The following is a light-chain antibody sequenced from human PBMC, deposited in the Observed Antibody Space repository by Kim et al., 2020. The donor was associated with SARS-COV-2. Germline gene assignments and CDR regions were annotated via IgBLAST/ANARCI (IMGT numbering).Light chain of an antibody. CDR1: QDIRYY. V-gene: IGKV1-33*01. CDR2: DAS. CDR3: QQYDNLPIT. J-gene: IGKJ5*01. Sequence: ASVGDRVTLTCQASQDIRYYLNWYQQKPGKAPKLLIYDASNLETGVSSRFSGSGSGTDFSFTINSLQPEDIGTYYCQQYDNLPITFGQGTRLEIK.